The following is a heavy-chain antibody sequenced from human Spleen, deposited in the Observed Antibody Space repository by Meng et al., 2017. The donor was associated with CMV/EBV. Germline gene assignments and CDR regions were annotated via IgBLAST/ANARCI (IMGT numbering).Heavy chain of an antibody. CDR3: LRDKEDFHYFDY. CDR1: GFTFKTYY. Sequence: GESLKISCAASGFTFKTYYMHWVRQAPGKGLVWVSRINTDGSSISYVDSVKGLFTISRDNAKNTLYLQMNSLRVEDTAVYYCLRDKEDFHYFDYWGQGTLVTVSS. J-gene: IGHJ4*02. CDR2: INTDGSSI. V-gene: IGHV3-74*01. D-gene: IGHD2/OR15-2a*01.